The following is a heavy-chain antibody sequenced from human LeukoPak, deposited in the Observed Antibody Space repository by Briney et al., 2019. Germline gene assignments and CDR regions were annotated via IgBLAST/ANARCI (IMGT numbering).Heavy chain of an antibody. CDR3: ARSDYGGNSDNWFDP. J-gene: IGHJ5*02. Sequence: GGSLRLSCAASGFTFSDYYMSWIRQAPGKGLEWVSYISSSGSTIYYADSVKGRFTISRDNAKNSLYLQMNSLRAEDTAVYYCARSDYGGNSDNWFDPWGQGTLVTVSS. CDR2: ISSSGSTI. D-gene: IGHD4-23*01. CDR1: GFTFSDYY. V-gene: IGHV3-11*01.